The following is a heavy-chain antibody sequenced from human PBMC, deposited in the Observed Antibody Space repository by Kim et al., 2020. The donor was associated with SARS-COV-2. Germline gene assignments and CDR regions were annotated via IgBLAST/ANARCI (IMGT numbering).Heavy chain of an antibody. CDR1: GFTFSSYG. CDR3: ARDKGYSSSYGYFDY. V-gene: IGHV3-33*01. CDR2: IWYDGSNK. D-gene: IGHD6-6*01. J-gene: IGHJ4*02. Sequence: GGSLRLSCAASGFTFSSYGMHWVRQAPGKGLEWVAVIWYDGSNKYYADSVKGRFTISRDNSKNTLYLQMNSLRAEDTAVYYCARDKGYSSSYGYFDYWGQGTLVTVSS.